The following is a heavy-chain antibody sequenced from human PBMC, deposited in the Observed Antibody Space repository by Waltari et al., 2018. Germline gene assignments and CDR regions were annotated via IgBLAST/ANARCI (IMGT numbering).Heavy chain of an antibody. D-gene: IGHD7-27*01. J-gene: IGHJ3*02. CDR1: GFTFSSYA. CDR2: ISYDGSNK. V-gene: IGHV3-30-3*01. CDR3: ARGYHAGDLASFDI. Sequence: QVQLVESGGGVVQPGRSLRLSCAASGFTFSSYALHWFRQAPGKGLEWVAVISYDGSNKYYADSVKGRFTISRDNSKNTLYLQMNSLRAEDTAVYYCARGYHAGDLASFDIWGQGTMVTVSS.